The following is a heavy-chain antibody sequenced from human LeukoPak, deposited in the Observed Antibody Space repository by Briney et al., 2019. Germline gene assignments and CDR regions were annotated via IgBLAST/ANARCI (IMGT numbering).Heavy chain of an antibody. V-gene: IGHV1-18*01. Sequence: ASVTVSCKASGYTSTSYGISGVRQTPGQGLESRGWISAYNGNTNYAQKLQGRVTMTTDTSTSTAYMELRSLRSDETAVYYCARSYDSSGYYPGGDYWGQGTLVTVSS. CDR3: ARSYDSSGYYPGGDY. CDR1: GYTSTSYG. J-gene: IGHJ4*02. D-gene: IGHD3-22*01. CDR2: ISAYNGNT.